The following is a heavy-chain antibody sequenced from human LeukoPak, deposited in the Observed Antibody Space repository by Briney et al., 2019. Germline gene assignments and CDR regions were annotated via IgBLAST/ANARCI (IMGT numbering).Heavy chain of an antibody. CDR2: VHSSGYT. CDR3: AGYGTGSYHKAFDY. CDR1: GGAISSDY. Sequence: TSETLSLTYSVSGGAISSDYWAWIRQPPGKGLEWIAYVHSSGYTSYNPSLKSRVTISIDTSKNQFSLKLNSVTAADTAVYYCAGYGTGSYHKAFDYWGQGTLVTVSS. J-gene: IGHJ4*02. V-gene: IGHV4-59*01. D-gene: IGHD3-10*01.